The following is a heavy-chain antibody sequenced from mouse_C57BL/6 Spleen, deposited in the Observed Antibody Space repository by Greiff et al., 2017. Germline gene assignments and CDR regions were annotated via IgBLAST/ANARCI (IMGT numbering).Heavy chain of an antibody. V-gene: IGHV1-82*01. J-gene: IGHJ3*01. CDR3: ARWLNGSSYGFAY. CDR1: GYAFSSSW. Sequence: VQLQQSGPELVKPGASVKISCKASGYAFSSSWMNWVKQRPGKGLEWIGRIYPGDGDTNYNGKFKGKATLTADKSSSTAYMQLSSLTSEDSAVYFCARWLNGSSYGFAYWGQGTLVTVSA. CDR2: IYPGDGDT. D-gene: IGHD1-1*01.